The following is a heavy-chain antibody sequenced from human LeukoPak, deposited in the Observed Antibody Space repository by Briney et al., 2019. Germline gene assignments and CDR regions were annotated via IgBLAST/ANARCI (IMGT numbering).Heavy chain of an antibody. J-gene: IGHJ4*02. CDR2: INPNSGGT. CDR1: GYTFTGYY. D-gene: IGHD2-2*01. CDR3: AREEGLVVPAARDDY. Sequence: GASVKVSCKASGYTFTGYYMHWVRQAPGQGLEWMGWINPNSGGTNYAQKFQGRVTMTRDTSISTAYMELSRLRSDDTAVYYCAREEGLVVPAARDDYWGQGTLVTVSS. V-gene: IGHV1-2*02.